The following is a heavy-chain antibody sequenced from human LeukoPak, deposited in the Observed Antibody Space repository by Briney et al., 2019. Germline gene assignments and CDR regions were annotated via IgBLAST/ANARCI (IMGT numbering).Heavy chain of an antibody. CDR2: SYYSRST. D-gene: IGHD3-9*01. CDR1: GGPISSGGYS. CDR3: ARGGMNRYNILTGYPLALEDY. V-gene: IGHV4-31*03. Sequence: SETLFLTCTVSGGPISSGGYSWSWFRQHSVKGLDWLGYSYYSRSTNYNTSLTSRVTISVDTSKNQFSLKLSSVTAADTAVYYCARGGMNRYNILTGYPLALEDYWGQGTLVTVSS. J-gene: IGHJ4*02.